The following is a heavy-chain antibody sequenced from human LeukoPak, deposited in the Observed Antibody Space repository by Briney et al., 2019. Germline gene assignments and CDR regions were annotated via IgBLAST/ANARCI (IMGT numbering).Heavy chain of an antibody. CDR1: GYNFSKYG. V-gene: IGHV1-18*01. Sequence: ASVKVSCKASGYNFSKYGITWVRQAPGQGLEWMGWISAYNGDTKSAQRIQGRVTLTTDRSSSTAYMELRSLTSDDTATYFCARAHSFGDYGGDFWGQGTLVTVSS. CDR2: ISAYNGDT. J-gene: IGHJ4*02. D-gene: IGHD3-10*01. CDR3: ARAHSFGDYGGDF.